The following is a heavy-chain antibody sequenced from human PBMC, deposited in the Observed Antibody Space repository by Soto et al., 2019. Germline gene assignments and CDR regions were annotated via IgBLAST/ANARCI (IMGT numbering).Heavy chain of an antibody. D-gene: IGHD6-19*01. CDR2: ISGSGGST. J-gene: IGHJ1*01. CDR3: AKVSSGCPEYFHH. CDR1: GFTFSSYA. Sequence: LRLSCAASGFTFSSYAMSWVRQAPGKGLEWVSAISGSGGSTYYADSVKVRFTISRDNSKNTLYLQMNSLRAEDTAVYYCAKVSSGCPEYFHHWGQGSLVIVSS. V-gene: IGHV3-23*01.